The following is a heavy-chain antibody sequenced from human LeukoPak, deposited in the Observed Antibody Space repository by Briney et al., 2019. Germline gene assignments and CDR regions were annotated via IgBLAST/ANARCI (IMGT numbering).Heavy chain of an antibody. Sequence: PGGSLRLSCAASGFTFSSYVMNWVRQPPGKGLEWVSYISTTSSTIYYADSVKGRFTMSRDNAKNSLYLQMDSLRDEDTAVYYCARGKEKWLDHFDYWGQGSLVTVSS. CDR3: ARGKEKWLDHFDY. CDR1: GFTFSSYV. V-gene: IGHV3-48*02. CDR2: ISTTSSTI. D-gene: IGHD6-19*01. J-gene: IGHJ4*02.